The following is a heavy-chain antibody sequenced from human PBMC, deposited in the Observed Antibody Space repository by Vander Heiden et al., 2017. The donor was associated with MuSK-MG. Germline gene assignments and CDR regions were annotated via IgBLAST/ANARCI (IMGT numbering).Heavy chain of an antibody. J-gene: IGHJ6*02. D-gene: IGHD3-10*01. CDR2: ISYDGSNK. CDR1: GFTFSSYA. CDR3: ARDPGYYYGMDV. V-gene: IGHV3-30*04. Sequence: QVQLVESGGGVVQPGRSLRLSCAASGFTFSSYAMHWVRQAPGKGLEWVAVISYDGSNKYYADAVKGRFTISRDNSKNTLYLKMNSMRAEDTAVYYCARDPGYYYGMDVWGQGTTVTVSS.